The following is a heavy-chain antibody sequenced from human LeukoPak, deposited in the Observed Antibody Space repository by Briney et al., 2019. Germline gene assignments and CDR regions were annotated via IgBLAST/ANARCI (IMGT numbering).Heavy chain of an antibody. CDR2: IYYSGST. CDR1: GGSISSYY. Sequence: SETLSLTCTVSGGSISSYYWSWFRQTPGKGPEWIGYIYYSGSTKYNPSLKSCVTISVDRSKNQFSLKLNSVTAADTAVYYCARYWGVQLWPHWYFDLWGRGSLVTVSS. D-gene: IGHD5-18*01. CDR3: ARYWGVQLWPHWYFDL. J-gene: IGHJ2*01. V-gene: IGHV4-59*01.